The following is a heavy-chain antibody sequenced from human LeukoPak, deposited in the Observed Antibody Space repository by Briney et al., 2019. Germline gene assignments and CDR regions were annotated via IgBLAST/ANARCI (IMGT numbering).Heavy chain of an antibody. D-gene: IGHD3-10*02. Sequence: PGGSLRLSCAASGFIFNTYWMSWVRQAPGKGLEWVANIKPDGSESYYADSVKGRFSISRDNTKNSLYLQMNSLRAEDTAVYYCARDVRSGLNYFVFADYWGQGTLVTVSS. CDR3: ARDVRSGLNYFVFADY. CDR2: IKPDGSES. V-gene: IGHV3-7*01. J-gene: IGHJ4*02. CDR1: GFIFNTYW.